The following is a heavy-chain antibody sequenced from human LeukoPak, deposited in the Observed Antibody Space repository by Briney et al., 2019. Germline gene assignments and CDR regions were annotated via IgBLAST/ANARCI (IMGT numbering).Heavy chain of an antibody. CDR3: ARDRESSGWLAYFQH. J-gene: IGHJ1*01. D-gene: IGHD6-19*01. V-gene: IGHV3-11*06. CDR2: ISSSSSYT. Sequence: PGGSLRLSCAASGFTFSDYYMSWMRQAPGKGLEWVSYISSSSSYTNYAESVKGRVTISRDNATNTLYMEMNSLRADDTAVYYCARDRESSGWLAYFQHWGQGTLVTVSS. CDR1: GFTFSDYY.